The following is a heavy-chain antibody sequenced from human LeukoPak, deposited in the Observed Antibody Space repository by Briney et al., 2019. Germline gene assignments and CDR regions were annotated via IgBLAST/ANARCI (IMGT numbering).Heavy chain of an antibody. CDR3: ATYRQIQVPFEF. J-gene: IGHJ4*02. V-gene: IGHV3-21*04. CDR2: IFPSSDEI. CDR1: GFTFSSYS. D-gene: IGHD5-18*01. Sequence: SGGSLRLSCAASGFTFSSYSLNWVRQAPGKGLEWVSSIFPSSDEIHYADSVKGRFTISRDNSRSTLSLQMDSLRAEDTATYYCATYRQIQVPFEFWGQGTLVTVSS.